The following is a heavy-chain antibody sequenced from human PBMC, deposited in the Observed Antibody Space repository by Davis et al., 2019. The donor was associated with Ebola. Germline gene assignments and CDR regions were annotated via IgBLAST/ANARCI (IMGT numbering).Heavy chain of an antibody. Sequence: MPSETLSLTCAVYGGSFSGYYWSWIRQPPGKGLEWIGEINHSGSTNYNPSLKSRVTISVDTSKNQFSLKLSSVTAADTAVYYCARHDGQQLFDYWGQGTLVTVSS. CDR3: ARHDGQQLFDY. V-gene: IGHV4-34*01. CDR2: INHSGST. CDR1: GGSFSGYY. J-gene: IGHJ4*02. D-gene: IGHD6-13*01.